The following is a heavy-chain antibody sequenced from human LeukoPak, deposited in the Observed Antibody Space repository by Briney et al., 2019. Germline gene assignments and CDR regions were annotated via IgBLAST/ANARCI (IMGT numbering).Heavy chain of an antibody. CDR1: GGSISSSSYY. J-gene: IGHJ3*02. CDR2: IYYSGST. Sequence: SETLSLTCTVSGGSISSSSYYWGWIRQPPGKGLEWIGSIYYSGSTYYNPSLKSRVTISVDTSKNQFSLKLSSVTAADTAVYYCARDNPDYGGNRDAFDIWGQGTMVTVSS. D-gene: IGHD4-23*01. V-gene: IGHV4-39*07. CDR3: ARDNPDYGGNRDAFDI.